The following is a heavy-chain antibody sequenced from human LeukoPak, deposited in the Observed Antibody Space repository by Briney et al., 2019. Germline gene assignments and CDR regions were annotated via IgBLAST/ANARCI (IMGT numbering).Heavy chain of an antibody. J-gene: IGHJ4*02. V-gene: IGHV1-8*01. CDR1: GYTFTSYD. CDR2: MTPNSGYT. CDR3: AVSSGWYVPSAFDY. D-gene: IGHD6-19*01. Sequence: ASVRVSCKASGYTFTSYDINWVRQAAGQGLEWVGWMTPNSGYTGFAQKFQGRVTMTRDTSTSTVYMELSSLRSEDTAVYYCAVSSGWYVPSAFDYWGQGTLVTVSS.